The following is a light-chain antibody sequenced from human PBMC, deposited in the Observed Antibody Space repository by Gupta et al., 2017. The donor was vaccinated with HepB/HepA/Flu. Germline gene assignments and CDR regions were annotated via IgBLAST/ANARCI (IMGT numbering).Light chain of an antibody. CDR3: AAWDDSLNSVL. J-gene: IGLJ2*01. CDR1: SSNIGSNP. Sequence: QSVLPHQPPPSVTTGLGVALTCSAGSSNIGSNPVNWYQQLPGTAPKLLIYTHNQRPSGVPDRFSGSKSGTSASLAISGLQSDDEAEYYCAAWDDSLNSVLFGGGTKLTVL. V-gene: IGLV1-44*01. CDR2: THN.